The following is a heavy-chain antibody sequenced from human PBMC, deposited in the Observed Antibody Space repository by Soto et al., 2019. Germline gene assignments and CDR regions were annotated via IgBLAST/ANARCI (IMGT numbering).Heavy chain of an antibody. Sequence: QVQLQQWGAGLLKPSETLSLTCAVYGGSFSGYYWSWIRQPPGKGLEWIGEINHSGSTNYNPSLKSRVTISVDTSKNQFSLKLSSVTAADTAVYYCARGRAGRHCSGGSCYRRWFDPWGQGTLVTVSS. CDR1: GGSFSGYY. V-gene: IGHV4-34*01. J-gene: IGHJ5*02. CDR3: ARGRAGRHCSGGSCYRRWFDP. CDR2: INHSGST. D-gene: IGHD2-15*01.